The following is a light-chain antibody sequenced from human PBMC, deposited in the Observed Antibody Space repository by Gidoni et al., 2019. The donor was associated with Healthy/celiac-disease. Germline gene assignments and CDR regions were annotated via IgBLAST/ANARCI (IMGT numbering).Light chain of an antibody. CDR3: QQRSNWPPIT. CDR2: DAS. CDR1: QSVSSY. Sequence: IVLTQSPATLSLSPGERATLSCRASQSVSSYLAWYQQKPGKAPRLLIYDASNRATGIPARFSGSGSGTDFTLTISSLEPEDCAVYYCQQRSNWPPITFGQGTRLEIK. V-gene: IGKV3-11*01. J-gene: IGKJ5*01.